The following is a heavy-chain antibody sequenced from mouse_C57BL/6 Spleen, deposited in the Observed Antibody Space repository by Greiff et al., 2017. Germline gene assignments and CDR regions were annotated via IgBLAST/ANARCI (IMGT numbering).Heavy chain of an antibody. CDR1: GFTFSSYA. CDR2: ISSGGDYI. V-gene: IGHV5-9-1*02. Sequence: EVQLQESGEGLVKPGGSLKLSCAASGFTFSSYAMSWVRQTPEKRLEWVAYISSGGDYIYYADTVKGRFTISRDNARNTLYLQMSSLKSEDTAMYYCTRADLYYAMDYWGQGTSVTVSS. CDR3: TRADLYYAMDY. J-gene: IGHJ4*01.